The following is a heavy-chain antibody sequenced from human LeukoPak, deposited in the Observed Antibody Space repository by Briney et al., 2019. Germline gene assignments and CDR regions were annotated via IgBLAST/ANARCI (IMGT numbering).Heavy chain of an antibody. CDR1: GFTFSSFA. D-gene: IGHD3-3*01. Sequence: PGGSLRLSCAASGFTFSSFAMSWVRQAPGKGLEWVSGISDNGDSTYYADSVKGRFTISRDSSKNTLYLQMNSLRAEDTAVYYCAKEVGYYDFWSGYYPRPADVWGQGTTVTVSS. CDR3: AKEVGYYDFWSGYYPRPADV. J-gene: IGHJ6*02. CDR2: ISDNGDST. V-gene: IGHV3-23*01.